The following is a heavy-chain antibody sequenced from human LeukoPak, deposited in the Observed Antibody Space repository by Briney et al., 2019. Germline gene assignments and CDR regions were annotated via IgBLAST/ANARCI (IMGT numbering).Heavy chain of an antibody. V-gene: IGHV3-15*01. CDR2: IKSKTDGGTT. CDR1: GFTFSSYW. CDR3: TTDQEVDTAISFDY. J-gene: IGHJ4*02. D-gene: IGHD5-18*01. Sequence: GGSLRLSCAASGFTFSSYWMSWVRQAPGKGLEWVGRIKSKTDGGTTDYAAPVKGRFTISRDDSKNTLYLQMNSLKTEDTAVYYCTTDQEVDTAISFDYWGQGTLVTVSS.